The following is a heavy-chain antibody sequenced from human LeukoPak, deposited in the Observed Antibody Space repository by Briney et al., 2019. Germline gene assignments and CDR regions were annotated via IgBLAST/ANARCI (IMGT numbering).Heavy chain of an antibody. CDR2: TYSGGST. CDR1: GFTVSGNY. CDR3: ASRYGDYGYGMDV. V-gene: IGHV3-53*04. Sequence: GGSLRLPCAASGFTVSGNYMSWVRQAPGKGLKWVSFTYSGGSTYYAESVKGRFTVSRHNSKNTLYLQMNSLRGEDTAVYYCASRYGDYGYGMDVWGQGTTVTVSS. J-gene: IGHJ6*02. D-gene: IGHD4-17*01.